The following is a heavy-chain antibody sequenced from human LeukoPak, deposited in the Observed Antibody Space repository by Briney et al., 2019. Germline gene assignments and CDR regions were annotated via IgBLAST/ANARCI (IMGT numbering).Heavy chain of an antibody. Sequence: GGSLRLSCAASGFTFDNYAMNWVRQAPGKGLEWLSYIRGGGAVTRYLDSVKGRFTISRDNSKNTLYLQMNHLRAEDTAIYYCAKCSASYYNDAFDIWGRGTMVTVSS. J-gene: IGHJ3*02. D-gene: IGHD3-10*02. CDR1: GFTFDNYA. CDR2: IRGGGAVT. CDR3: AKCSASYYNDAFDI. V-gene: IGHV3-23*01.